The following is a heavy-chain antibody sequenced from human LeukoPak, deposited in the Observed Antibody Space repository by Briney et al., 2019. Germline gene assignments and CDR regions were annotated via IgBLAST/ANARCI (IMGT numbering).Heavy chain of an antibody. D-gene: IGHD3-22*01. Sequence: PSETLSLTCAVYGGSFSGYYWSWIRQPPGKGLEWIGEINHSGSTNYNPPLKSRVTISVDTSKNQFSLKLSSVTAADTAVYYCARPYYYDSSGLDYWGQGTLVTVSS. CDR2: INHSGST. CDR1: GGSFSGYY. V-gene: IGHV4-34*01. CDR3: ARPYYYDSSGLDY. J-gene: IGHJ4*02.